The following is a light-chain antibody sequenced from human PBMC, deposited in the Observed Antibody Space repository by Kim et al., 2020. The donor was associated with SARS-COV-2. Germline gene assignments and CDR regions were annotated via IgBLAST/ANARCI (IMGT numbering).Light chain of an antibody. CDR3: QQYGKLPPT. Sequence: AAVVGRCAVTCQASQDIHYYLNWYQQRPGKAPRLLISEASRLEKGVSARFTGSRSGTPFVLYINNLQPADIATSYCQQYGKLPPTFGQGTKVEIK. J-gene: IGKJ2*01. CDR2: EAS. V-gene: IGKV1-33*01. CDR1: QDIHYY.